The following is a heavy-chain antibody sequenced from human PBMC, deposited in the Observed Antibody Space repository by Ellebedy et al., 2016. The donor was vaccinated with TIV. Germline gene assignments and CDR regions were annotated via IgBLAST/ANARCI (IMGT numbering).Heavy chain of an antibody. CDR2: ISSSSSYT. CDR1: GFTFSSYG. D-gene: IGHD3-3*01. CDR3: AAATFDFWSGPYYFDY. J-gene: IGHJ4*02. V-gene: IGHV3-21*05. Sequence: GGSLRLXCAASGFTFSSYGMHWIRQAPGKGLEWVSYISSSSSYTNYADSVKGRFTISRDNAKNSLYLQMNSLRAEDTAVYYCAAATFDFWSGPYYFDYWGQGTLVTVSS.